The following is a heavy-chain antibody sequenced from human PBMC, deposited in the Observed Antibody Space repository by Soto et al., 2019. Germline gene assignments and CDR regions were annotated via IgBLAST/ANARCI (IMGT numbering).Heavy chain of an antibody. D-gene: IGHD2-2*01. V-gene: IGHV3-30*04. J-gene: IGHJ5*02. CDR3: VREYYSSDSYIKWFDP. CDR2: ISSDGKNR. CDR1: GFTFNAYA. Sequence: PGGSLRLSCTGSGFTFNAYALHWVRHGPVKGLEWVASISSDGKNRNFADSVKGRFTLSRENSKKTIHLDMGSLQPGDTGIYYCVREYYSSDSYIKWFDPWGQGTKVTVSS.